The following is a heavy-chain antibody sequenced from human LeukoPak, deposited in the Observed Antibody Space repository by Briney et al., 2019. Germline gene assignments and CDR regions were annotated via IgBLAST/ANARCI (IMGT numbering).Heavy chain of an antibody. Sequence: PGGSLRLPCAASGFTFSSYEMNWVRQAPGKGLEWVSYISSSGSTIYYADSVKGRFTVSRDNAKNSLYPQMNSLRAEDTAVYYCAGGDYYYYYGMDVWGKGTTVTVSS. D-gene: IGHD3-10*01. CDR1: GFTFSSYE. CDR2: ISSSGSTI. J-gene: IGHJ6*04. CDR3: AGGDYYYYYGMDV. V-gene: IGHV3-48*03.